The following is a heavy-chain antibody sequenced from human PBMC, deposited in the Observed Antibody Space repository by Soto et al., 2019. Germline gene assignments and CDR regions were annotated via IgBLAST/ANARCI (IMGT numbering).Heavy chain of an antibody. D-gene: IGHD1-1*01. CDR1: GDTFSSFA. CDR3: ARDKDREQLGGNYYYALDV. J-gene: IGHJ6*02. CDR2: IITIFRTP. Sequence: QVQLVQSGAEVKKPGSSVKGSCKASGDTFSSFAISWVRQAPGQGLEWMGGIITIFRTPKYAQKFQGRVTITADEFTSTAYMELSSLRSEDTAVYYCARDKDREQLGGNYYYALDVWGQGTTVIVSS. V-gene: IGHV1-69*12.